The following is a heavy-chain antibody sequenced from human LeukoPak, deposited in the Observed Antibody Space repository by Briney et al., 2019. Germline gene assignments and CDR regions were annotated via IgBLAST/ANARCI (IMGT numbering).Heavy chain of an antibody. CDR3: ALTPRDYDFWSGYYLDY. V-gene: IGHV3-74*01. D-gene: IGHD3-3*01. CDR2: INSDGSST. CDR1: GFTFSSYW. J-gene: IGHJ4*02. Sequence: GGSLRLSCAASGFTFSSYWMHWVRQAPGKGLVWVSRINSDGSSTSYADPVKGRFTISRDNAKNTLYLQMNSLRAEDTAVYYCALTPRDYDFWSGYYLDYCGQGTLVTVSS.